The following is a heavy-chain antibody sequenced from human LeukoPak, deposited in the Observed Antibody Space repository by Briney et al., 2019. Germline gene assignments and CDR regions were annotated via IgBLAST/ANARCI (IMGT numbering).Heavy chain of an antibody. D-gene: IGHD3-9*01. Sequence: GASVKVSCKASGYTFTSYAISWVRQAPGQGLEWMGWISAYNGNTNYAQKLQGRVTMTTDTSTSTAYMELRSLRSDDTAMYYCAREGYYDILTAADYWGQGTLVTVSS. V-gene: IGHV1-18*04. CDR1: GYTFTSYA. CDR3: AREGYYDILTAADY. J-gene: IGHJ4*02. CDR2: ISAYNGNT.